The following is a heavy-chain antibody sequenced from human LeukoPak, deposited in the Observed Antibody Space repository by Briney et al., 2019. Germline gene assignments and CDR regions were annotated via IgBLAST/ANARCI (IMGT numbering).Heavy chain of an antibody. Sequence: SETLSLTCAVYGGSFSGYYWSWIRQPPGKGLEWIGEINHSGSTNYNPSLKSRVTISVDTSKNQFSLKLSSVTAADTAVYYCTRGLFYGGPTNYWDQGTLVTVSS. CDR2: INHSGST. CDR1: GGSFSGYY. D-gene: IGHD4-23*01. J-gene: IGHJ4*02. CDR3: TRGLFYGGPTNY. V-gene: IGHV4-34*01.